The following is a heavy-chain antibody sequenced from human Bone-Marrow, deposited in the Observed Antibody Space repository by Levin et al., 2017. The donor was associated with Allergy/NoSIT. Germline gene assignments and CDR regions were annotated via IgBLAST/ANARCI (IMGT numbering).Heavy chain of an antibody. Sequence: GGSLRLSCAASGFTFSSYAMHWVRQAPGKGLEWVSAIGASDGRTYYADSVKGRFTISRDNSKNTLYLQMDSLRADDAAVYYCAKEGGFQLPFDSWGQGTLVTVSS. D-gene: IGHD2-2*01. V-gene: IGHV3-23*01. J-gene: IGHJ4*02. CDR3: AKEGGFQLPFDS. CDR2: IGASDGRT. CDR1: GFTFSSYA.